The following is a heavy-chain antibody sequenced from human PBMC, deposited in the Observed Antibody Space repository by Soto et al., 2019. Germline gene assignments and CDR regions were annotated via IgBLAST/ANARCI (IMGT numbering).Heavy chain of an antibody. V-gene: IGHV3-30-3*02. CDR2: ISYDGSNK. J-gene: IGHJ4*02. CDR1: GFTFSSYA. CDR3: AKIRRPTKLRITIFSH. D-gene: IGHD3-9*01. Sequence: PGGSLRLSCAASGFTFSSYAMHWVRQAPGKGLEWVAVISYDGSNKYYADSVKGRFTISRDNSKNTLYLQMNSLRAEDTAVYYCAKIRRPTKLRITIFSHWGQGTLVTVSS.